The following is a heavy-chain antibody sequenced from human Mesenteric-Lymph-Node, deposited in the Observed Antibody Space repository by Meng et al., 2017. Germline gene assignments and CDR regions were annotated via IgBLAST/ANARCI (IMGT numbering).Heavy chain of an antibody. D-gene: IGHD6-19*01. CDR2: ISGSGGST. V-gene: IGHV3-23*01. Sequence: GESLKISCAASGFTFSSYAMSCVRQAPGTGLELVSAISGSGGSTYYADSVQGRFTISRDNAKNSLYLQMNSLRAEDTALYYCAREVSGSGWYFGSEYFPHWGQGNLV. J-gene: IGHJ1*01. CDR1: GFTFSSYA. CDR3: AREVSGSGWYFGSEYFPH.